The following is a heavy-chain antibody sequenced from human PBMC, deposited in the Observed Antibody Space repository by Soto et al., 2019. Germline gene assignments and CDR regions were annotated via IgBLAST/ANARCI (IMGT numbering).Heavy chain of an antibody. CDR3: ARVRYSHYGDY. D-gene: IGHD4-4*01. CDR1: GASVRSGPYY. J-gene: IGHJ4*02. V-gene: IGHV4-61*01. Sequence: PSETLSLTCTVSGASVRSGPYYWSWIRQPPGKGLEWIGYIYNIGITKYNPSLKSRVTISVDTSKNEFSLKLRSVTAADTALYYCARVRYSHYGDYWGQGTLVTVSS. CDR2: IYNIGIT.